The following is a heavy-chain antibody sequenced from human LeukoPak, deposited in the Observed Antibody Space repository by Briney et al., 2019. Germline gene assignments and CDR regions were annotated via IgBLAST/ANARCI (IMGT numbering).Heavy chain of an antibody. CDR1: GGSISSYY. J-gene: IGHJ4*02. CDR2: IYYSGST. V-gene: IGHV4-59*01. D-gene: IGHD6-19*01. Sequence: SETLSLTCTVSGGSISSYYWSWIRQPPGKGLEWIGYIYYSGSTNYNPSLKSRVTISVDTSKNQFSLRLNSVAAADTAVYYCARSDGSGWYYFDYWGQGTLVTVSS. CDR3: ARSDGSGWYYFDY.